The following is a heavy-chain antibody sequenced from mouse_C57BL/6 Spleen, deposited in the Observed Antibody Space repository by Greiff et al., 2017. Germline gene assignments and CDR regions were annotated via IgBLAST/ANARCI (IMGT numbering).Heavy chain of an antibody. V-gene: IGHV1-81*01. J-gene: IGHJ1*03. CDR3: ARRYYDPLNWYFDV. D-gene: IGHD2-4*01. Sequence: QVHVKQSGAELARPGASVKLSCKASGYTFTSYGISWVKQRTGQGLEWIGEIYPRSGNTYYNEKFKGKATLTADKSSSTAYMELRSLTSEDSAVYFCARRYYDPLNWYFDVWGTGTTVTVSS. CDR1: GYTFTSYG. CDR2: IYPRSGNT.